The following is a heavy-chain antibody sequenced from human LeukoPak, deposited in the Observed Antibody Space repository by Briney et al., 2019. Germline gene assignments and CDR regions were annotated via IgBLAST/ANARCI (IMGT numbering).Heavy chain of an antibody. D-gene: IGHD2-15*01. V-gene: IGHV4-59*01. Sequence: SETLSLTCSVSGGSISSYLWNWIRQPPGKGLEWIGNIYNSGGTYYNPSLKSRVTMSVDPSKNQFSLKLNSVTAADTAVYYCAREDYCSGGSCYRVRAFSIWGQGTMVTVSS. J-gene: IGHJ3*02. CDR1: GGSISSYL. CDR3: AREDYCSGGSCYRVRAFSI. CDR2: IYNSGGT.